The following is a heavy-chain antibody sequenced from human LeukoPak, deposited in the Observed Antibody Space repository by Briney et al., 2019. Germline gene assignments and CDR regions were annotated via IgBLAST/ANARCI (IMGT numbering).Heavy chain of an antibody. Sequence: GGSLRLSCAASGFTFSDHYMDWVRQAPAEGLEWVGRIRNKVNSYITEYAASVTGRFTISRDDSKNILYLQMNSLRSGDSAVYYCVRVAPVIGSRYFDSWGQGALVTVSS. CDR2: IRNKVNSYIT. D-gene: IGHD2-2*01. J-gene: IGHJ4*02. CDR1: GFTFSDHY. CDR3: VRVAPVIGSRYFDS. V-gene: IGHV3-72*01.